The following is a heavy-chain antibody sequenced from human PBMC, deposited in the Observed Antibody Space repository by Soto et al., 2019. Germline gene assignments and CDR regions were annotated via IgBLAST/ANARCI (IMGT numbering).Heavy chain of an antibody. V-gene: IGHV4-59*01. CDR1: GGSISSYY. CDR3: ARDLRVATASLDAFDI. D-gene: IGHD5-12*01. J-gene: IGHJ3*02. Sequence: PSETLSLTCTVSGGSISSYYWSWIRQPPGKGLEWIGYIYYSGSTNYNPSLKSRVTISVDTSKNQFSPKLSSVTAADTAVYYCARDLRVATASLDAFDIWGQGTMVTVSS. CDR2: IYYSGST.